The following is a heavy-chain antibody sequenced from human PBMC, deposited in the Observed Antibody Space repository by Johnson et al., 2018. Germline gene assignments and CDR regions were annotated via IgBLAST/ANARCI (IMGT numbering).Heavy chain of an antibody. Sequence: EVQLVESGGGLVQPGRSLRLSCIASGFTFGDYAMSWFRQAPGKGLEWVGFIRSKAYGGTTEYAASVTGRFTISRDDSKSIAYLQMNSPKTEDTAVYYCTRVPDYGDYGGYYYMDVWGKGTTGTVSS. D-gene: IGHD4-17*01. V-gene: IGHV3-49*03. CDR2: IRSKAYGGTT. CDR1: GFTFGDYA. J-gene: IGHJ6*03. CDR3: TRVPDYGDYGGYYYMDV.